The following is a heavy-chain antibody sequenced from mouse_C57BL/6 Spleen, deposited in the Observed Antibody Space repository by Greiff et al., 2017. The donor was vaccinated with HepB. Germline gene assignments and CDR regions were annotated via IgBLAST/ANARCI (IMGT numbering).Heavy chain of an antibody. Sequence: EVMLVESGEGLVKPGGSLKLSCAASGFTFSSYAMSWVRQTPEKRLEWVAYISSGGDYIYYADTVKGRFTISRDNARNTLYLQMSSLKSEDTAMYYCTRDLTTVVATDAMDYWGQGTSVTVSS. CDR1: GFTFSSYA. CDR3: TRDLTTVVATDAMDY. J-gene: IGHJ4*01. D-gene: IGHD1-1*01. V-gene: IGHV5-9-1*02. CDR2: ISSGGDYI.